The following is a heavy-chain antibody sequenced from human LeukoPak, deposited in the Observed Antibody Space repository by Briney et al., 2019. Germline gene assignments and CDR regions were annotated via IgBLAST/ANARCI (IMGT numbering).Heavy chain of an antibody. D-gene: IGHD1-26*01. V-gene: IGHV3-30-3*01. CDR1: GFTFSSYA. CDR2: ISYDGSNK. CDR3: ARRVGSYFDY. J-gene: IGHJ4*02. Sequence: GVSLRLSCAASGFTFSSYAMHWVRHAPGKGLEWLAFISYDGSNKYYGDSVKGRFTVSRDNSENTLYLQMNSLTGEDTAVFYCARRVGSYFDYWGQGTLVTVSS.